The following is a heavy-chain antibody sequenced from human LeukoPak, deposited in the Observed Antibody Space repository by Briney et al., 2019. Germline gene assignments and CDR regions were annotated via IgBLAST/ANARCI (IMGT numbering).Heavy chain of an antibody. V-gene: IGHV1-69*13. D-gene: IGHD1-1*01. CDR2: IIPIFGTA. J-gene: IGHJ3*02. CDR1: GGTFSSYA. Sequence: SVKVSCKASGGTFSSYAISWVRQAPGQGLEWMGGIIPIFGTANYAQKFQGRVTITADESTSTAYMELSSLRSEDTAVYYCASPGRLERRSWVYDAFDIWGQGTMVTVSS. CDR3: ASPGRLERRSWVYDAFDI.